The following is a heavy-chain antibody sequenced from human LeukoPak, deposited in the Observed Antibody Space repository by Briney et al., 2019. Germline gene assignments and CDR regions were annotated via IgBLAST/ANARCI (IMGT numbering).Heavy chain of an antibody. J-gene: IGHJ1*01. CDR1: GFTFSDYY. V-gene: IGHV3-11*04. Sequence: KSGGSLRLSCAASGFTFSDYYMSWIRQAPGKGLEWVSYISSSGSTIYYADSVKGRFTISRDNAENSLSLQMDSLRAEDSAIYHCARGPRNSSSYQYFQHWGQGTLVTVSA. D-gene: IGHD6-13*01. CDR3: ARGPRNSSSYQYFQH. CDR2: ISSSGSTI.